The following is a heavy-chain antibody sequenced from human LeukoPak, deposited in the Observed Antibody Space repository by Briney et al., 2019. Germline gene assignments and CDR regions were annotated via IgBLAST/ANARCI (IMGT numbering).Heavy chain of an antibody. V-gene: IGHV4-59*01. CDR3: ARGGDSSIFDY. Sequence: PSETLSLTCTDSGGSISSYYWSWIRQPPGKGLEWIGYIYYSGSTNYNPSLKSRVTISVDTSKNQFSLKLSSVTAADTAVYYCARGGDSSIFDYWGQGTLVTVSS. D-gene: IGHD6-13*01. J-gene: IGHJ4*02. CDR2: IYYSGST. CDR1: GGSISSYY.